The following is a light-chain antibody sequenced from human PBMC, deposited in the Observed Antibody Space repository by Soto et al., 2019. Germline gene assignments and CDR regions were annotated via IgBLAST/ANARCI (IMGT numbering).Light chain of an antibody. CDR2: EVT. V-gene: IGLV2-14*01. J-gene: IGLJ2*01. Sequence: ALAQPASVSGSPGQSITISCAGTRDDIGAYDYASWYQQHPGNAPKLLVYEVTNRPSGVSDRFSGSKSGNTASLTISGLQAEDEADYYCNSYTNSSAVVFGGGTKVTVL. CDR3: NSYTNSSAVV. CDR1: RDDIGAYDY.